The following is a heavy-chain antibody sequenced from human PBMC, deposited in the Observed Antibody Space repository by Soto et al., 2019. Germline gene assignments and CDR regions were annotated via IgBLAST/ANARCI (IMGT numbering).Heavy chain of an antibody. CDR1: GYTFTSYG. CDR2: ISAYNGNT. J-gene: IGHJ5*02. Sequence: ASVKVSCKASGYTFTSYGISWVRQAPGQGLEWMGWISAYNGNTNYAQKLQGRVTMTTDTSTSTAYMELRSLRSDDTAVYYCARVVAGTSVWWFDPWGQGTLVTAPQ. CDR3: ARVVAGTSVWWFDP. D-gene: IGHD6-19*01. V-gene: IGHV1-18*01.